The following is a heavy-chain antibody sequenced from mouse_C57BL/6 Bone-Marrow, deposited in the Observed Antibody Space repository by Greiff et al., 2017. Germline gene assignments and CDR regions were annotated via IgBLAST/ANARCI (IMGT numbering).Heavy chain of an antibody. CDR3: TTHFDYGSSYFDY. J-gene: IGHJ2*01. V-gene: IGHV14-4*01. Sequence: VQLQQSGAELVRPGASVKLSCTASGFNIKDDYMHWVKQRPEQGLEWIGWIDPENGDTEYASKFQGKATITADTSSNTAYLQLSSLTSEDTAVYYGTTHFDYGSSYFDYWGQGTTLTVSS. CDR2: IDPENGDT. CDR1: GFNIKDDY. D-gene: IGHD1-1*01.